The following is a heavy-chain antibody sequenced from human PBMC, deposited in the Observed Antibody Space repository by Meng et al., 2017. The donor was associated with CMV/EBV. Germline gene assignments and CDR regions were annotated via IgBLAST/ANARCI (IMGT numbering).Heavy chain of an antibody. Sequence: GGSLRLSCAASGFTFSSYWMSWVRQAPGKGLEWVANIKQDGSEKYYVDSVKGRFTISRDNAKNSLYLQMNSLRADDTAVYYCAKEGTVAATWFDYWGQGTLVTVSS. CDR2: IKQDGSEK. J-gene: IGHJ4*02. CDR3: AKEGTVAATWFDY. D-gene: IGHD6-19*01. CDR1: GFTFSSYW. V-gene: IGHV3-7*01.